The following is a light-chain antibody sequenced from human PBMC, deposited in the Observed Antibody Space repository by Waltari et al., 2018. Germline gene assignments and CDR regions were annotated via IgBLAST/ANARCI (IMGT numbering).Light chain of an antibody. J-gene: IGKJ4*01. CDR2: AAS. V-gene: IGKV1-NL1*01. Sequence: DIQLTQSPASLSASVGDRVTISCRASQGITSSLAWYQQQPGKAPKLLVFAASRLQSGVPSRFSGSGSGTQYTLTISNLQPEDFATYYCQQYSSTLLITFGGGTKVEFK. CDR1: QGITSS. CDR3: QQYSSTLLIT.